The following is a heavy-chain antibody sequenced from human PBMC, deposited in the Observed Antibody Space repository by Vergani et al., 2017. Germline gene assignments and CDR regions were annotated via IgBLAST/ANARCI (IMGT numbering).Heavy chain of an antibody. J-gene: IGHJ3*02. CDR2: INSDGSST. Sequence: EVQLVESGGGLVQPGGSLRLSCAASGFTFSSYWMHWVRQAPGKGLVWVSRINSDGSSTSYADSVKGRFTISRDNAKNTRYLQMNSLRAEDTAVYYCARVDSSSWYNAFDIWGQGTMVTVSS. CDR1: GFTFSSYW. D-gene: IGHD6-13*01. V-gene: IGHV3-74*01. CDR3: ARVDSSSWYNAFDI.